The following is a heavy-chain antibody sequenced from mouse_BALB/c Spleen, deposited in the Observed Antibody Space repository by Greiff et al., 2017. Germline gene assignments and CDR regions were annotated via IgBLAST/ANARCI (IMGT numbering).Heavy chain of an antibody. CDR1: GYSITSGYY. D-gene: IGHD1-1*01. CDR2: ISYDGSN. V-gene: IGHV3-6*02. J-gene: IGHJ3*01. CDR3: ARIYYGSSY. Sequence: ESGPGLVKPSQSLSLTCSVTGYSITSGYYWNWIRQFPGNKLEWMGYISYDGSNNYNPSLKNRISITRDTSKNQFFLKLNSVTTEDTATYYCARIYYGSSYWGQGTLVTVSA.